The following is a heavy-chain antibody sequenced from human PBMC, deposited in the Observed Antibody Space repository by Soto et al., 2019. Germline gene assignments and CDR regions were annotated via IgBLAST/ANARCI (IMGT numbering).Heavy chain of an antibody. D-gene: IGHD1-26*01. CDR1: GVSVSSGSYY. V-gene: IGHV4-61*01. CDR2: IYYSGST. CDR3: ARGVRWELLWPTSYYYGMDV. J-gene: IGHJ6*02. Sequence: SETLSLTCTVSGVSVSSGSYYWSWIRQPPGKGLEWIGYIYYSGSTNYNPSLKSRVTISVDTSKNQFSLKLSSVTAADTAVYYCARGVRWELLWPTSYYYGMDVWGQGTTVTVSS.